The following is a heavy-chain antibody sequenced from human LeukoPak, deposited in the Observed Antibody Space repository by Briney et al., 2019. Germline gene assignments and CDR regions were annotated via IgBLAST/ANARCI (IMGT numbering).Heavy chain of an antibody. J-gene: IGHJ4*02. D-gene: IGHD6-13*01. V-gene: IGHV3-48*03. CDR3: ARDPSSSSWSPFDY. CDR1: GFTFSTHE. CDR2: ISSSGSTI. Sequence: GGSLRLSCAASGFTFSTHEKNWVRQAPGKGLEWVSYISSSGSTIYYANSVKGRFTISRDNAENSLYLQMDSLRTEDTAVYYCARDPSSSSWSPFDYWGQGTLVTVSS.